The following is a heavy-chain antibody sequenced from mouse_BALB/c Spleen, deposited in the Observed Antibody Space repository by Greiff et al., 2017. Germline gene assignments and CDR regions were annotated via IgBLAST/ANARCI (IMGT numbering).Heavy chain of an antibody. D-gene: IGHD1-2*01. CDR3: ARNYGYVGYFDV. V-gene: IGHV3-2*02. Sequence: EVKLVESGPGLVKPSQSLSLTCTVTGYSITSDYAWNWIRQFPGNKLEWMGYISYSGSTSYNPSLKSRISITRDTSKNQFFLQLNSVTTEDTATYYCARNYGYVGYFDVWGAGTTVTVSS. J-gene: IGHJ1*01. CDR1: GYSITSDYA. CDR2: ISYSGST.